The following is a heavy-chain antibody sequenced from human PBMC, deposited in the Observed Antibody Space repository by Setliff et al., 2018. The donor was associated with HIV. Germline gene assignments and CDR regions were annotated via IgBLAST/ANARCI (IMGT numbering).Heavy chain of an antibody. Sequence: PSETLSLTCAVYGGSFSGYFWTWIRQPPQKRLEWIGEINHSGDTNYNPSLKSRVTISIDTSNNQFSLKLNSVTAADTAVYYCARDGVVPAAMDYYGLDVWGQGTTVTVSS. CDR3: ARDGVVPAAMDYYGLDV. J-gene: IGHJ6*02. D-gene: IGHD2-2*01. CDR1: GGSFSGYF. CDR2: INHSGDT. V-gene: IGHV4-34*01.